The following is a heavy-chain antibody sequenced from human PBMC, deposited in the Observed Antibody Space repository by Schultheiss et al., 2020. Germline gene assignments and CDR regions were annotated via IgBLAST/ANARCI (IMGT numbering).Heavy chain of an antibody. Sequence: GESLKISCAASGFTVSSNYMSWVRQAPGKGLEWVSVIYSGGSTYYADSVKGRFTISRDNSKNTLFLQINSLRAEDTAVYYCARSNGDYRGYYFDYWGQGTLVTVPS. CDR2: IYSGGST. J-gene: IGHJ4*02. CDR3: ARSNGDYRGYYFDY. D-gene: IGHD4-17*01. V-gene: IGHV3-66*01. CDR1: GFTVSSNY.